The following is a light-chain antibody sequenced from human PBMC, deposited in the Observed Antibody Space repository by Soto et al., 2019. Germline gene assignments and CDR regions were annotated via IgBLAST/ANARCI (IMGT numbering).Light chain of an antibody. Sequence: DIPMTQSPSTLSASVGDRVTITCRASHSISSWLAWYQQKPGKAPNLLIYDASTLESGVPSRFSGSGSGTEFTLTISSLQPEDFATYYCQQYKTYSTFGQGTKLEIK. CDR3: QQYKTYST. CDR1: HSISSW. CDR2: DAS. V-gene: IGKV1-5*01. J-gene: IGKJ2*01.